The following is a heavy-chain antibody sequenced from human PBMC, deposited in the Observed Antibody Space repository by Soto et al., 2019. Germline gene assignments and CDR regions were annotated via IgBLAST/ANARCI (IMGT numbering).Heavy chain of an antibody. Sequence: QVQLVQSGAEVKKPGSSVKVSCKASGGTFSSYAISWVRQAPGQGLEWMGGIIPICGIANYAQKFQGRVTITADESTSTDYMKLSSLRSEDTAVDYCARNSPGQIPGRFDYWGQGTLVTVSS. J-gene: IGHJ4*02. D-gene: IGHD1-7*01. CDR2: IIPICGIA. V-gene: IGHV1-69*01. CDR1: GGTFSSYA. CDR3: ARNSPGQIPGRFDY.